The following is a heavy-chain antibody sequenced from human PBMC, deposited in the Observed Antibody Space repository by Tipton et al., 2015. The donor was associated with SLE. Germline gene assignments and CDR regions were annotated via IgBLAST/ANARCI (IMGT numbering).Heavy chain of an antibody. V-gene: IGHV4-39*07. Sequence: LSLTCDVSGYSISSSSYYWGWIRQPPGKGLEWIGSMFYSGTTYYNPSLKSRFTISVDTSKNQFSLKLSSVTAADTAVYNCVRDRGYAHFDYWGQGTLVTVSS. D-gene: IGHD5-12*01. J-gene: IGHJ4*02. CDR3: VRDRGYAHFDY. CDR2: MFYSGTT. CDR1: GYSISSSSYY.